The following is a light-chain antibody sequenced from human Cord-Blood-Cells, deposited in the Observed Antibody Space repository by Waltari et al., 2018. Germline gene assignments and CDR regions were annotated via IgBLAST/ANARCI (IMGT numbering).Light chain of an antibody. V-gene: IGKV3-11*01. CDR3: QQRSNWPPT. CDR2: DAS. Sequence: EIVLTQSPATLSLSPGERATLSCRASQSVSSYLAWYQQKPGQAPRVPIYDASNRATGIPARFSGSGSGTDFTLTISSLEPEDFAVYYCQQRSNWPPTFGQGTKVEIK. J-gene: IGKJ1*01. CDR1: QSVSSY.